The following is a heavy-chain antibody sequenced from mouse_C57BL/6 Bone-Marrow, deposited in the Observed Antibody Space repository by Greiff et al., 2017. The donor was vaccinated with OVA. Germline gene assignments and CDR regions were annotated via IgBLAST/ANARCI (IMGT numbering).Heavy chain of an antibody. CDR2: IYPRDGST. J-gene: IGHJ3*01. CDR1: GYTFTSYD. CDR3: ARSGGYDGIAY. V-gene: IGHV1-85*01. D-gene: IGHD2-2*01. Sequence: VQLQQSGPELVKPGASVKLSCKASGYTFTSYDINWVKQRPGQGLEWIGWIYPRDGSTKYNEKFKGKATLTVDTSSSTAYMELHSLTSEDSAVYFCARSGGYDGIAYWGQGTLVTVSA.